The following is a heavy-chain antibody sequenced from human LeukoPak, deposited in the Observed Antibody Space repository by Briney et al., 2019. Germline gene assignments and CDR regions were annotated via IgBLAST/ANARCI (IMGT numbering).Heavy chain of an antibody. CDR3: AKDDFWSGYGEKTNWFDP. CDR2: ISGSGGST. CDR1: GFTFSSYA. V-gene: IGHV3-23*01. Sequence: PGGSLRLSCAAPGFTFSSYAMSWVRQAPGKGLEWVSAISGSGGSTYYADSVKGRFTISRDNSKNTLYLQMNSLRAEDTAVYYCAKDDFWSGYGEKTNWFDPWGQGTLVTVSS. J-gene: IGHJ5*02. D-gene: IGHD3-3*01.